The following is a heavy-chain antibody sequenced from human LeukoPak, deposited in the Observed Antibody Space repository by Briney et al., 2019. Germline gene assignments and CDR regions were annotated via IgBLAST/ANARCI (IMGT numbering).Heavy chain of an antibody. D-gene: IGHD3-3*01. CDR2: IYYSGST. Sequence: SQTLPLTCAVSGGSISSGGYSWSWIRQPPGEGLEWIGYIYYSGSTNYNPSLKSRVTISVDTSKNQFSLKLSSVTAADTAVYYCARGSLLRFLEWLSPYYYGMDVWGQGTTVTVSS. J-gene: IGHJ6*02. CDR3: ARGSLLRFLEWLSPYYYGMDV. V-gene: IGHV4-30-4*07. CDR1: GGSISSGGYS.